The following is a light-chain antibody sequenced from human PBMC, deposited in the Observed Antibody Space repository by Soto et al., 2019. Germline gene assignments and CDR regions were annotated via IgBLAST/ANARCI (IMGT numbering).Light chain of an antibody. CDR3: QQRSNWPT. CDR2: DAS. Sequence: VVMTQSPATLSVSPGEGATLSCRASQFVGNKLAWFQQKPGQAPRLLIYDASNRATGIPARFSGSGSGTDFTLTISSLESEDFAIYYCQQRSNWPTFGQGTRLEIK. J-gene: IGKJ5*01. V-gene: IGKV3-11*01. CDR1: QFVGNK.